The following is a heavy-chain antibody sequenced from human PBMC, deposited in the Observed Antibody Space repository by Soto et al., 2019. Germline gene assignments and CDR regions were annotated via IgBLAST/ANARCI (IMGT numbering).Heavy chain of an antibody. CDR2: ISYDGSNK. Sequence: GGALRLTCADSGFTCSSYAMHWVRQAPGKGLEWVAVISYDGSNKYYADSVKGRFTISRDNSKNTLYLQMNSLRAEDTAVYYCARVRRSAAMVSFNWFDPWGQGTLVTVSS. CDR3: ARVRRSAAMVSFNWFDP. CDR1: GFTCSSYA. J-gene: IGHJ5*02. V-gene: IGHV3-30-3*01. D-gene: IGHD5-18*01.